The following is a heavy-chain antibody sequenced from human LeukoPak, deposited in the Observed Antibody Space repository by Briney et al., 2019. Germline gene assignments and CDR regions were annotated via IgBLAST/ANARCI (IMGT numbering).Heavy chain of an antibody. CDR2: ISSSSTI. CDR1: GFTFSSYS. J-gene: IGHJ3*02. V-gene: IGHV3-48*04. CDR3: ARDLGSSWRAGGAFDI. D-gene: IGHD6-13*01. Sequence: GGSLRLSCAASGFTFSSYSMNWVRQAPGKGLEWVSYISSSSTIYYADSVKGRFTISRDNAKNSLYLQMNSLRAEDTAVYYCARDLGSSWRAGGAFDIWGQGTMVTVSS.